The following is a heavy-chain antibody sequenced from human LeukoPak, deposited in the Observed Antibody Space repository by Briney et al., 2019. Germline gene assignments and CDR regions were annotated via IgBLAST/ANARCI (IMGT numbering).Heavy chain of an antibody. Sequence: GGSLRLSCAASGFTFSSYGMNRVRQTPGKRLEWVSYISSRSDSVYYADSVKGRFTISRDNAENSLYLQMNSLRDEDTAVYYCARAMRSGYDYWGHGTLVTVSS. D-gene: IGHD5-12*01. CDR2: ISSRSDSV. J-gene: IGHJ4*01. CDR1: GFTFSSYG. V-gene: IGHV3-48*02. CDR3: ARAMRSGYDY.